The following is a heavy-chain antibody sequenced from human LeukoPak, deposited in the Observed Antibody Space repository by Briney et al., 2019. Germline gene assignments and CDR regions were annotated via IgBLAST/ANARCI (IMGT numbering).Heavy chain of an antibody. V-gene: IGHV1-46*01. D-gene: IGHD4-17*01. J-gene: IGHJ6*03. CDR2: ISPSGGST. CDR1: GYTFTINY. CDR3: ARDRDYGDYDDYYYMDV. Sequence: ASVKVSCKAFGYTFTINYMHWVRQAPGQGPEWMGVISPSGGSTTYAQKFQGRVTMTRDMSTSTVYMELSSLRSEDTAVYYCARDRDYGDYDDYYYMDVWGKGTTVTVSS.